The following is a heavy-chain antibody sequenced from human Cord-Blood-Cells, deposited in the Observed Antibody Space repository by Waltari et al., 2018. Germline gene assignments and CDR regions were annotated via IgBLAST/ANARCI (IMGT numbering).Heavy chain of an antibody. V-gene: IGHV1-69*12. Sequence: QVQLVQSGAEVKKPGSSVTVSCKASGGTFSSYAISWVRQAPGQGLEWMGGIIPIFGTANYAQKFQGRVTITADESTSTAYMELSSLRSEDTAVYYCARDGKGDFWSGYYTRYYYYGMDVWGQGTTVTVSS. CDR3: ARDGKGDFWSGYYTRYYYYGMDV. J-gene: IGHJ6*02. CDR2: IIPIFGTA. D-gene: IGHD3-3*01. CDR1: GGTFSSYA.